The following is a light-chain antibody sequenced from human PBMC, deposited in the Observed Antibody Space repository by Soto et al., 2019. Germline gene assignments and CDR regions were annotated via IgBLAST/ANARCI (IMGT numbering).Light chain of an antibody. CDR3: QQRSNWT. CDR2: DAS. Sequence: EIVLTQSPATLSLSPGERATLSWRASQSVSSYLAWYQQKPGEAPRLLIYDASNRATGIPARFSGSGSGTDFTLTISSLEPEDFAVYYCQQRSNWTFGQGTKVDIK. CDR1: QSVSSY. V-gene: IGKV3-11*01. J-gene: IGKJ1*01.